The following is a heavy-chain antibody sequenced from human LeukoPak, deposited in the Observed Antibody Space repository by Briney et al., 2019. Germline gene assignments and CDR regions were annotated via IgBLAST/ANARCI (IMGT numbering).Heavy chain of an antibody. CDR1: GFTFSSYA. CDR3: VSPPQQWLVRG. Sequence: PGGSLRLSCAASGFTFSSYAMHWVRQAPGKGLEWVAVISYDGSNKYYADSVKGRFTIPRDNSKNTLYLQMNSLRAEDTAVYYCVSPPQQWLVRGWGQGTLVTVSS. CDR2: ISYDGSNK. D-gene: IGHD6-19*01. J-gene: IGHJ4*02. V-gene: IGHV3-30-3*01.